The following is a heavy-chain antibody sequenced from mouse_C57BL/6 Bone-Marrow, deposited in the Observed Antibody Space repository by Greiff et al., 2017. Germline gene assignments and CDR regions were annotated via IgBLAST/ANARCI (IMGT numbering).Heavy chain of an antibody. D-gene: IGHD1-1*01. CDR1: GYTFTSYW. J-gene: IGHJ2*01. Sequence: QVQLQQPGAELVKPGASVKMSCKASGYTFTSYWITWVKQRPGQGLEWIGDIYPGSGSTNYNEKFKSKATLTVDTSSSTAYMRLSSLTSEDSAVYYCARGSEPLLLRDYWGQGTTLTVSS. CDR3: ARGSEPLLLRDY. CDR2: IYPGSGST. V-gene: IGHV1-55*01.